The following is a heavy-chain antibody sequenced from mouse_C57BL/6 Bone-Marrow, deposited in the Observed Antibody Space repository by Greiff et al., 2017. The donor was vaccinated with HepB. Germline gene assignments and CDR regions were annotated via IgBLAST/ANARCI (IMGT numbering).Heavy chain of an antibody. CDR1: GYTFTSYW. J-gene: IGHJ2*01. CDR2: IDPSDSYT. V-gene: IGHV1-69*01. Sequence: VQLQQPGAELVMPGASVKLSCKASGYTFTSYWMHWVKQRPGQGLEWIGEIDPSDSYTNYNQKFKGKSTLTVDKSSSTAYMQLSSLTSEDSAVYYCAREGGDGYYAYWGQGTTLTVSS. CDR3: AREGGDGYYAY. D-gene: IGHD2-3*01.